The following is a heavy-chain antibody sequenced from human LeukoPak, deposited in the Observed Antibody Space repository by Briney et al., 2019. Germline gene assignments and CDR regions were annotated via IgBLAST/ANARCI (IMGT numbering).Heavy chain of an antibody. CDR2: IYYSGST. D-gene: IGHD3-3*01. V-gene: IGHV4-38-2*02. Sequence: SETLSLTCTVSGYSISSGYYWGWIRQPPGKGLEWIGSIYYSGSTYYNPSLKSRVTISVDTSKNQFSLKLSSVTAADTAVYYCARSINYDFWSGYYTYWFDPWGQGTLVTVSS. CDR1: GYSISSGYY. J-gene: IGHJ5*02. CDR3: ARSINYDFWSGYYTYWFDP.